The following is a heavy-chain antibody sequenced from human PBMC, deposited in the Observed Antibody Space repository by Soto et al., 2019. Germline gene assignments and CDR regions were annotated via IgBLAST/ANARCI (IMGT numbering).Heavy chain of an antibody. CDR2: IIPIFGTA. V-gene: IGHV1-69*13. Sequence: SVKVSCKASGCTFSSYAISWVRQAPGQGLEWMGGIIPIFGTANYAQKFQGRVTITADESTSTAYMELRSLRSEDTAVYYCATGEAGVGATQYYDYGMDVWCQGVPITVSS. CDR3: ATGEAGVGATQYYDYGMDV. D-gene: IGHD1-26*01. J-gene: IGHJ6*02. CDR1: GCTFSSYA.